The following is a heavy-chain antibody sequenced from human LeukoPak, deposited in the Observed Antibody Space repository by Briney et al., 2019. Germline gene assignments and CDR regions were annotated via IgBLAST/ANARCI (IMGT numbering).Heavy chain of an antibody. D-gene: IGHD4-17*01. CDR1: GFTFDDYA. Sequence: GGSLRLSCAASGFTFDDYAMHWVRQAPGKGLEWVSGISWNSGRIGYADSVKGRFTISRDNSKNTLYLQMNSLRAEDTAVYYCVKETGSTVGSTDFDFWGQGTLVTVSS. V-gene: IGHV3-9*01. CDR2: ISWNSGRI. J-gene: IGHJ4*02. CDR3: VKETGSTVGSTDFDF.